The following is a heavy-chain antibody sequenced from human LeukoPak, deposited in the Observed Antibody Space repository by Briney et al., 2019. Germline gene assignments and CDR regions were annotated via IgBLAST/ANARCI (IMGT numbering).Heavy chain of an antibody. CDR1: GYSFTSYW. CDR3: ARQNWNDALGPYGMDV. J-gene: IGHJ6*02. Sequence: GESLKISCKGSGYSFTSYWIGWVRQMPGKGLEWMGIIYPGDSDTRYSPSFQGQVTISADKSISTAYLQWSSLKASDTAMYYCARQNWNDALGPYGMDVWGQGTTVTVSS. CDR2: IYPGDSDT. V-gene: IGHV5-51*01. D-gene: IGHD1-1*01.